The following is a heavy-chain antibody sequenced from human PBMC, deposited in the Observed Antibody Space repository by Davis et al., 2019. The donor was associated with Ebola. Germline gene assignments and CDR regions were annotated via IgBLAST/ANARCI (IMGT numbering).Heavy chain of an antibody. V-gene: IGHV1-24*01. CDR1: GYTVTELS. D-gene: IGHD1-1*01. J-gene: IGHJ6*02. Sequence: ASVKVSCKVSGYTVTELSMYWVRQAPGKGLEWMGGFDPEDGETFYAQKFQGRVTMNEDRSTDTAYMELSSLRSEDTAMYYCATGRARGTGAMDVWGQGTTVTVSS. CDR2: FDPEDGET. CDR3: ATGRARGTGAMDV.